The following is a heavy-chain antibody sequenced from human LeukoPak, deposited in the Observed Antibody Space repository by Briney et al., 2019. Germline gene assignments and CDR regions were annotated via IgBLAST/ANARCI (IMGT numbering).Heavy chain of an antibody. D-gene: IGHD1-26*01. CDR1: GYSFTSYW. Sequence: AGESLKISCKGSGYSFTSYWIGWVRQMPGKGLEWMGIIYPGDSDTRYSPSFQGQVTISADKSISTAYLQWSSLKVSDTAMYYCARHGYSGSYFSAFDIWGQGTMVTVSS. CDR2: IYPGDSDT. J-gene: IGHJ3*02. CDR3: ARHGYSGSYFSAFDI. V-gene: IGHV5-51*01.